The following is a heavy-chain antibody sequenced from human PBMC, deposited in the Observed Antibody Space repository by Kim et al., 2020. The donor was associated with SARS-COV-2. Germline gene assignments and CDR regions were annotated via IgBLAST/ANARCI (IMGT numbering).Heavy chain of an antibody. CDR3: AKPLKIFGVVIMAAGGDV. V-gene: IGHV3-23*01. D-gene: IGHD3-3*01. CDR2: ISGSGGST. CDR1: GFTFSSYA. J-gene: IGHJ6*02. Sequence: GGSLRLSCAASGFTFSSYAMSWVRQAPGKGLEWVSAISGSGGSTYYADSVKGRFTISRDNSKNTLYLQMNSLRAEDTAVYYCAKPLKIFGVVIMAAGGDVWGQGTTVTVSS.